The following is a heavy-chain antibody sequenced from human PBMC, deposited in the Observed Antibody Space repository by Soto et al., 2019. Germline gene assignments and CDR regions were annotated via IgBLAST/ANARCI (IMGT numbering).Heavy chain of an antibody. D-gene: IGHD5-12*01. CDR2: ISSSGSDT. V-gene: IGHV3-11*05. CDR1: GFTFSDYY. Sequence: QVQLVESGGGLVKPGGCLRLSCAASGFTFSDYYMSWIRQAPGKGLEWVSYISSSGSDTNYADSVKGRFTFSRDNAKNSLYLQMNSLRADDTAVYYCARSLRGYSGYSGYWGQGTLVTVSS. J-gene: IGHJ4*02. CDR3: ARSLRGYSGYSGY.